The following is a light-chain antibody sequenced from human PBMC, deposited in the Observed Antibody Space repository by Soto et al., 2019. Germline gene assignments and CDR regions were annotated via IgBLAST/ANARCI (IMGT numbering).Light chain of an antibody. J-gene: IGKJ4*01. CDR2: GAS. V-gene: IGKV3-15*01. CDR1: QSVSSN. Sequence: EIVMTQSPATLSVSPGERATLSCRASQSVSSNLAWYQQEPGQAPRLLIYGASTRATGIPARFSGSGSGTEFTLTISSLQSEDFAVYYCQQYNNWPPRFGGGTKVEIK. CDR3: QQYNNWPPR.